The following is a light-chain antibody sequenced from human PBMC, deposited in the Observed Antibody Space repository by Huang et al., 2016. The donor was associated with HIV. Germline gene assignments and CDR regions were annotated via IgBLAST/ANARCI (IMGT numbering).Light chain of an antibody. Sequence: EIVMTQSPATLSASPGEGVTLSCRASQSVNSNLAWYQQKPGQAPSLLIYGSSTRSIGIPARFSGSGSGTEFTLTISGLQSEDFAVYFCQHYDNWPPITFGPGTKVEIK. J-gene: IGKJ3*01. CDR3: QHYDNWPPIT. CDR2: GSS. CDR1: QSVNSN. V-gene: IGKV3-15*01.